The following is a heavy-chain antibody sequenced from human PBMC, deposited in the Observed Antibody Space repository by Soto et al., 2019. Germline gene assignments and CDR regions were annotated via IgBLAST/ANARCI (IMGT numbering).Heavy chain of an antibody. CDR2: LTAANGIA. CDR3: ARGIAAAGPFDY. D-gene: IGHD6-13*01. CDR1: GYTFTNYA. Sequence: ASVKVSCKASGYTFTNYAIHWVRQAPGQSLEWMGWLTAANGIANYAQKFQGRVTITADKSTSTAYMELSSLRSEDTAVYYCARGIAAAGPFDYWGQVTLVTVPS. J-gene: IGHJ4*02. V-gene: IGHV1-3*01.